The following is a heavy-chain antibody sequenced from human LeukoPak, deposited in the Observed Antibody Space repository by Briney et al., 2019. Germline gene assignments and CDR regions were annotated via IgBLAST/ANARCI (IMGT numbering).Heavy chain of an antibody. CDR1: GYTFTSYD. J-gene: IGHJ6*03. D-gene: IGHD4-17*01. Sequence: GASVKVSCKASGYTFTSYDINWVRQATGQGLEWMGWMNPNSDNTGYAQKFQGRVTMTRNTSISTAYMELSSLRSEDTAVYYCARIVTGDRKPPRRYYYYYMDVWGKGTTVTVSS. CDR3: ARIVTGDRKPPRRYYYYYMDV. V-gene: IGHV1-8*01. CDR2: MNPNSDNT.